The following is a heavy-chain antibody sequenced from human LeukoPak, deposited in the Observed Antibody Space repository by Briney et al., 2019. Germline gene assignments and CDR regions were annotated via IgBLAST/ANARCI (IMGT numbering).Heavy chain of an antibody. J-gene: IGHJ3*01. CDR3: ARSSYSSSSSV. D-gene: IGHD6-6*01. CDR2: INSGGSAT. CDR1: GFNFASNW. Sequence: PGGSLRLSCAASGFNFASNWMRWVRQTPGKGLMWVSRINSGGSATSYADSVEGRFTISRDNAKNSLYLQINSLRAEDTAVYYCARSSYSSSSSVWGQGTMVTVSS. V-gene: IGHV3-74*01.